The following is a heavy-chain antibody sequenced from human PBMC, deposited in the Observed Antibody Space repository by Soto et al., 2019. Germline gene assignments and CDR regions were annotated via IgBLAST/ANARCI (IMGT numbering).Heavy chain of an antibody. D-gene: IGHD3-16*02. CDR3: ARVTVPAAITYYDYVWGSYRYPSSFDY. V-gene: IGHV4-38-2*01. CDR1: GYSISSGYY. J-gene: IGHJ4*02. CDR2: IYHSGST. Sequence: KSSKTLSLTCAVSGYSISSGYYWGWIRQPPGKGREWIGSIYHSGSTYYNPSLKSRVTISVDTSKHQSSLKLSSVTAADTAVYYCARVTVPAAITYYDYVWGSYRYPSSFDYWGQGTLVTVSS.